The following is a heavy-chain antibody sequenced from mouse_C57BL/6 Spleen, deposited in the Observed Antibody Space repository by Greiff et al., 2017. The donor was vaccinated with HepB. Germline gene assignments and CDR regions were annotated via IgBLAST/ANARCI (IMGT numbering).Heavy chain of an antibody. Sequence: VQLQQSGPELVKPGASVKISCKASGYAFSSSWMNWVKQRPGKGLEWIGRIYPGDGDTNYNGQFKGKATLTADKSSSTAYMQISSLTSEDSAVYFCARSGVTTGVANYWGQDTTLTVSS. D-gene: IGHD1-1*01. CDR2: IYPGDGDT. CDR1: GYAFSSSW. CDR3: ARSGVTTGVANY. J-gene: IGHJ2*01. V-gene: IGHV1-82*01.